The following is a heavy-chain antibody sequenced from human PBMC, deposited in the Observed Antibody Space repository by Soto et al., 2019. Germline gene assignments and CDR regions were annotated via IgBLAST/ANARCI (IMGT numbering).Heavy chain of an antibody. D-gene: IGHD6-19*01. J-gene: IGHJ6*02. CDR3: ARETPRVAVAGVTDYYGMDV. CDR2: LIPIFGTA. Sequence: QVQLVQSGAEVKKPGYSVKVSCKASGGTFSSYAISWVRQAPGQGLEWMGGLIPIFGTANYAQKFQGRVTITADKSTSTAYMELSSLISEDKAVYYCARETPRVAVAGVTDYYGMDVWGQGTTVTVS. CDR1: GGTFSSYA. V-gene: IGHV1-69*06.